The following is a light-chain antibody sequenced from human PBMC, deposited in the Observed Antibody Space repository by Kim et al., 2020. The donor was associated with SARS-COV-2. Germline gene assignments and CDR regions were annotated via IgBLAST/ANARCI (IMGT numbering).Light chain of an antibody. J-gene: IGKJ4*01. V-gene: IGKV3-15*01. CDR2: GAS. Sequence: EIVMTQSPATLSVSPGERATLSCRASQSVRSNLAWYQQKPGQAPRLLIYGASTRATGIPARFSGSGSGTEFTLTISSLQSEDFAVYYCQQYHNWPLTFGGGTKLEIK. CDR1: QSVRSN. CDR3: QQYHNWPLT.